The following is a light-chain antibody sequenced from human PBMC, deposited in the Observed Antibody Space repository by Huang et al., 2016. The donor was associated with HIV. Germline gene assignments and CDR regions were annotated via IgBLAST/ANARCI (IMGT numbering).Light chain of an antibody. J-gene: IGKJ4*01. V-gene: IGKV3-11*01. CDR1: QSLNKF. Sequence: IVLTQSPATLFLSQGERATLSCRASQSLNKFLAWYQQKPGQAPRLLIYNATDRATGVPARFSGGGSGTDFTLTITDLKAEDFAIYYCQQRSSSLTFGGGTKVEIK. CDR2: NAT. CDR3: QQRSSSLT.